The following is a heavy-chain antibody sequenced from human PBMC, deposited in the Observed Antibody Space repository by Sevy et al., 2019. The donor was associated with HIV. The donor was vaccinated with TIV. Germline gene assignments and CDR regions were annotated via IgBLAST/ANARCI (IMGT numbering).Heavy chain of an antibody. V-gene: IGHV3-7*03. CDR3: ARDCNSNRCLWGLDV. CDR1: GFTFSSYW. J-gene: IGHJ6*02. D-gene: IGHD2-2*01. CDR2: IKGDGSER. Sequence: GGSLRLSCAASGFTFSSYWMTWVRQAPGKGLEWVANIKGDGSERYYVDSLRGRFTISRDNAKNSLYLQMNSLRVEDTALYDCARDCNSNRCLWGLDVWGQGTTVTVSS.